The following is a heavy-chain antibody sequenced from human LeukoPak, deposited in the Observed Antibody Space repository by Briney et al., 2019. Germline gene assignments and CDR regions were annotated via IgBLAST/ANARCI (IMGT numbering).Heavy chain of an antibody. CDR1: GGSFSGYS. J-gene: IGHJ4*02. CDR2: INHSGST. CDR3: ARDPYDYVWGSPNYFDY. Sequence: SETLSLTCAVYGGSFSGYSWSWIRQPPGKGLEWIGEINHSGSTNYNPSLKSRVTISVDTSKNQFSLKLSSVTAADTAVYYCARDPYDYVWGSPNYFDYWGQGTLVTVSS. D-gene: IGHD3-16*01. V-gene: IGHV4-34*01.